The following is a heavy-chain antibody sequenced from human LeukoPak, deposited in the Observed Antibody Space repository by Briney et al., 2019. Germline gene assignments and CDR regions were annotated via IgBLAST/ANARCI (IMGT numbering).Heavy chain of an antibody. CDR1: GGSISSSSYY. CDR2: IYYSGST. V-gene: IGHV4-39*07. J-gene: IGHJ4*02. CDR3: ARGEYCSSTSCYALLFDY. Sequence: SETLSLTCTVSGGSISSSSYYWGWIRQPPGKGLEWIGSIYYSGSTYYNPSLKSRVTISVDTSKNQFSLKLSSVTAADTAVYYCARGEYCSSTSCYALLFDYWGQGTLVTVSS. D-gene: IGHD2-2*01.